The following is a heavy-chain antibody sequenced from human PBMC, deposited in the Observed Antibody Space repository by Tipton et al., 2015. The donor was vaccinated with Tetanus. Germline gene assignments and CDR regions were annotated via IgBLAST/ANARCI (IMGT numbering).Heavy chain of an antibody. Sequence: QLVQSGGEVKKPGESLKISCKGSGYIFNNYWIGWVRQKPGKGLEWMGIIYPGDSDTRYSPSFQGQVTISVDKSINTAYLQWSSLKASDTSMFYYARAHCTDGVCNFDFWGRGALATVAS. D-gene: IGHD2-8*01. J-gene: IGHJ4*02. CDR2: IYPGDSDT. V-gene: IGHV5-51*01. CDR3: ARAHCTDGVCNFDF. CDR1: GYIFNNYW.